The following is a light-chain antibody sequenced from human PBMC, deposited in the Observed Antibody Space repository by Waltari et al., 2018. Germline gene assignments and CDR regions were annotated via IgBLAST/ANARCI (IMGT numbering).Light chain of an antibody. CDR2: EDI. Sequence: SNELTQPPPVSVSPGQTARIPCSGDALPTKYASWYQQKSGQAPVLVIYEDITRPSGIPERFSGSSSGTVATLTISGAQVEDEADYYCHSLNSVGNGYVFGTGTKFTVL. CDR1: ALPTKY. V-gene: IGLV3-10*01. J-gene: IGLJ1*01. CDR3: HSLNSVGNGYV.